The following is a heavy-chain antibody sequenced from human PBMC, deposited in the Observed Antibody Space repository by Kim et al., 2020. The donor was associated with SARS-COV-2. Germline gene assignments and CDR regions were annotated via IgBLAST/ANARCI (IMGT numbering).Heavy chain of an antibody. CDR2: IYSGGAT. V-gene: IGHV3-53*01. D-gene: IGHD4-17*01. J-gene: IGHJ4*02. CDR3: ARGPYDYGHFDY. Sequence: GGSLRLSCAASGFTVSNNYMSWVRQAPGKGLEWVSIIYSGGATSYADSVKGRFTISRDYSKDTLHLQMHSLRVEDTAVYYCARGPYDYGHFDYWGQGTLVTVSS. CDR1: GFTVSNNY.